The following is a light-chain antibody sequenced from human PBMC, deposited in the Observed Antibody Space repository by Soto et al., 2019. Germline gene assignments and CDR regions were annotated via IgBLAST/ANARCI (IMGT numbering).Light chain of an antibody. Sequence: EFVLTQSPGTLSLSPGERAPLSCRASQTVRNNYLAWSQQDPGQAPRLLIYDASSRATGIPDRFSGGGSGTDFTLTISRLEPEDFAVYYCQQFSSYPLTFGGGTKVDI. J-gene: IGKJ4*01. V-gene: IGKV3-20*01. CDR3: QQFSSYPLT. CDR2: DAS. CDR1: QTVRNNY.